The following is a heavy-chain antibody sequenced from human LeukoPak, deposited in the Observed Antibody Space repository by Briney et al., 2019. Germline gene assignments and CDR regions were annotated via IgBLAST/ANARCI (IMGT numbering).Heavy chain of an antibody. CDR3: ARVPTTVTTVYFDY. Sequence: PGGSLRLSCAASGFTVSSNYMSWVRQAPGQGLEWVSVIYSGGSTYYADSVEGRFTISRDNSKNTLYLQMNSLRAEDTAVYYCARVPTTVTTVYFDYWGQGTLVTVSS. J-gene: IGHJ4*02. D-gene: IGHD4-17*01. V-gene: IGHV3-53*01. CDR1: GFTVSSNY. CDR2: IYSGGST.